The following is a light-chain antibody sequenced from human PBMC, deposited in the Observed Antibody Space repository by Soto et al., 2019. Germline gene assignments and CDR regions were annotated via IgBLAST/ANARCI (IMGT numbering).Light chain of an antibody. CDR1: QGITSN. CDR2: RAS. V-gene: IGKV3-15*01. Sequence: MTQSPSSVSASVGDRVTITCRASQGITSNLAWYQHKPGQSPRLLIYRASARATGISARFSGSGSGTEFTLTISSLQSEDFGVYYCQQYNNWWTFGQGTKVDIK. CDR3: QQYNNWWT. J-gene: IGKJ1*01.